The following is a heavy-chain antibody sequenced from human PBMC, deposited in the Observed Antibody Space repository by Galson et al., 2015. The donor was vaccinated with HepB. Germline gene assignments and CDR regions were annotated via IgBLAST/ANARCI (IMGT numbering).Heavy chain of an antibody. CDR2: ISGSGGST. CDR1: GFTFSSYA. CDR3: AKRGGVDTAMVRRYYFDY. V-gene: IGHV3-23*01. Sequence: SLRLSCAASGFTFSSYAMSWVRQAPGEGLEWVSAISGSGGSTYYADSVKGRFTISRDNSKNTLYLQMNSLRAEDTAVYYCAKRGGVDTAMVRRYYFDYWGQGTLVTVSS. D-gene: IGHD5-18*01. J-gene: IGHJ4*02.